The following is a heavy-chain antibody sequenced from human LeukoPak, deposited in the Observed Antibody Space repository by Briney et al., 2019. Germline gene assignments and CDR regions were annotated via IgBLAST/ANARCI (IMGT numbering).Heavy chain of an antibody. CDR3: ARDLGFYGSGSYSNYYYYYMDV. V-gene: IGHV4-34*01. CDR1: GGSFSGYY. Sequence: SETLSLTCAVYGGSFSGYYWSWIRQPPGKGLEWIGEINHSGSTNYNPSLKSRVTMSVDTSKNQFSLKLSSVTAADTAVYYCARDLGFYGSGSYSNYYYYYMDVWGKGTTVTISS. D-gene: IGHD3-10*01. CDR2: INHSGST. J-gene: IGHJ6*03.